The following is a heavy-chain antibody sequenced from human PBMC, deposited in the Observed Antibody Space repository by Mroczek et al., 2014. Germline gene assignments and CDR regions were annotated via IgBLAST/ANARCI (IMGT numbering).Heavy chain of an antibody. CDR1: GFTFDDYA. D-gene: IGHD2-2*01. CDR3: ATGYCSSTSCRYWYFDL. V-gene: IGHV3-9*01. Sequence: EVQLLESGEAWYSLAGPSRLSCAASGFTFDDYAMHWVRQAPGKGLEWVSGISWNSGSIGYADSVKGRFTISRDNAKNSLYLQMNSLRAEDTALYYCATGYCSSTSCRYWYFDLWGRGTLVTVSS. J-gene: IGHJ2*01. CDR2: ISWNSGSI.